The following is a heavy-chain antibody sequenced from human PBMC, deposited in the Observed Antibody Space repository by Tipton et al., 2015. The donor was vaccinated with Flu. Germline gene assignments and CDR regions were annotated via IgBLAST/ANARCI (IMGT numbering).Heavy chain of an antibody. CDR1: GYTFTAHY. J-gene: IGHJ3*02. D-gene: IGHD5-24*01. V-gene: IGHV1-2*02. CDR3: ARDGAGYNGAFDM. CDR2: INPNDNGT. Sequence: QLVQSGAEVKKPGASVKVSCKGSGYTFTAHYMHWVRQAPGQGLEWMGWINPNDNGTRYPQKFQGRVTMTRDTSISTVCMELSRLSSDDTAVYYCARDGAGYNGAFDMWGQGTMVTVSS.